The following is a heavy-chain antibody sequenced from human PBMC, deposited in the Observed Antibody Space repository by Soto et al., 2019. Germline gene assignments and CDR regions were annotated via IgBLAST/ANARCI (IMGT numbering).Heavy chain of an antibody. Sequence: ASAEVSCKAPGDPVPSYDIPWVRQAPGQGLEWMGRINPNGGSTRYAQTFQGRIPMTTDTSTSTVYMELRSLRSEDTAVYYCARSSGGVFGSIIEGAKGLAPWGQGSLVTVSS. V-gene: IGHV1-46*01. J-gene: IGHJ5*02. CDR1: GDPVPSYD. CDR2: INPNGGST. CDR3: ARSSGGVFGSIIEGAKGLAP. D-gene: IGHD3-10*02.